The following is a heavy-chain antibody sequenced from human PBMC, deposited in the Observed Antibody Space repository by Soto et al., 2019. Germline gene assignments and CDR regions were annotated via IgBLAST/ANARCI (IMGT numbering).Heavy chain of an antibody. CDR2: IHYSGTT. Sequence: PSETLSLTCTVSGGSISSGGYYWSWIRQHPGKGLEWIGYIHYSGTTYYNPSLKSRLTMSVDSSKNQFSLKVYSVTAADTAIYYCAMIAVTYYYYDMDVWGQGTTVTVSS. J-gene: IGHJ6*02. V-gene: IGHV4-31*03. D-gene: IGHD6-19*01. CDR1: GGSISSGGYY. CDR3: AMIAVTYYYYDMDV.